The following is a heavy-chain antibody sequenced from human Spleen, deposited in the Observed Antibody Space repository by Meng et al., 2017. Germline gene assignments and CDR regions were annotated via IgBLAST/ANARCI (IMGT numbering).Heavy chain of an antibody. V-gene: IGHV1-69*02. J-gene: IGHJ3*02. CDR1: GCTFSSYN. CDR2: INPILEIA. D-gene: IGHD5-24*01. CDR3: ARGNREGYNCKAFGI. Sequence: SVKVSCKASGCTFSSYNISWVRQAPGQGLEWMGRINPILEIANYAQKFQDRVTITAETSTTTAYMELSSLTSEDTAVYFCARGNREGYNCKAFGIWGQGDNGHRLL.